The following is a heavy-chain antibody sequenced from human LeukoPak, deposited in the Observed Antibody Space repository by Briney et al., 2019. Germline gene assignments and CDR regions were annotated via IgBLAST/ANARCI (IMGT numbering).Heavy chain of an antibody. CDR2: INSDGSWT. V-gene: IGHV3-74*01. D-gene: IGHD2-15*01. Sequence: GGSLRLSCAASGNYWMHWVRQVPGKGLVWVSHINSDGSWTSYADSVKGRFTISKDNAKNTVYLQMNSLRAEDTALYYCARELGYCSGGSCEPWGQGTLVTVSS. J-gene: IGHJ5*02. CDR3: ARELGYCSGGSCEP. CDR1: GNYW.